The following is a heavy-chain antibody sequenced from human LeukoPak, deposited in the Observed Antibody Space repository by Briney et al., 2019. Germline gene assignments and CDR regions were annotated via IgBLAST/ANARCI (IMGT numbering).Heavy chain of an antibody. D-gene: IGHD1-1*01. CDR2: INPSGGST. Sequence: GASVKVSCKASGYTFTSYYMHWVRQAPGQGLEWMGIINPSGGSTSYAQKFQGRVTMTGDMSTSTVYMELSSLRSEDTAVYYCARDWNERSPFDYWGQGTLVTVSS. J-gene: IGHJ4*02. CDR3: ARDWNERSPFDY. CDR1: GYTFTSYY. V-gene: IGHV1-46*01.